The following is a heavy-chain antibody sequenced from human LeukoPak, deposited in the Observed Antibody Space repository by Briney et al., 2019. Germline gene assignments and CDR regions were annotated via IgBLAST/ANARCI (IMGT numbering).Heavy chain of an antibody. CDR1: GLTLSSYW. D-gene: IGHD1-14*01. CDR2: INSDGSST. V-gene: IGHV3-74*01. CDR3: ARDGTYGNFDC. Sequence: TGGSLRLSCAASGLTLSSYWMHWVRQAPWKGLVWVSRINSDGSSTTHADSVKGRFTISRDNAKNTLYLQMNSLRAEDTAVYYCARDGTYGNFDCWGQGTLVTVSS. J-gene: IGHJ4*02.